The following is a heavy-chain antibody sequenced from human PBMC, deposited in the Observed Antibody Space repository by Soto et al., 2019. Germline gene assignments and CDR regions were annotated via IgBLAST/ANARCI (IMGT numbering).Heavy chain of an antibody. Sequence: SETLSLTCAVYGGSFSGYYWSWIRQPPGKGLEWIGEINHSGSTNYNPSLKSRVTISVDTSKNQFSLKLSSVTAADTAVYYCARGSPTSYDFWSRTFDPWGQGTLVTVSS. V-gene: IGHV4-34*01. D-gene: IGHD3-3*01. J-gene: IGHJ5*02. CDR1: GGSFSGYY. CDR3: ARGSPTSYDFWSRTFDP. CDR2: INHSGST.